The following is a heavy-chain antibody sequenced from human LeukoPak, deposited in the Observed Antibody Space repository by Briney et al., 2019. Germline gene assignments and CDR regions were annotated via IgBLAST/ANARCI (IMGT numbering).Heavy chain of an antibody. CDR2: INAGNGDA. J-gene: IGHJ5*02. Sequence: ASVKVSCKASGGTFSSYAISWVRQAPGRSLEWMGRINAGNGDAKYSQNFHDRITITRDTSASTVYMELTSLRSEDTAVYYCGKSAPSGFDPWGQGTLVTVSS. V-gene: IGHV1-3*01. CDR1: GGTFSSYA. CDR3: GKSAPSGFDP.